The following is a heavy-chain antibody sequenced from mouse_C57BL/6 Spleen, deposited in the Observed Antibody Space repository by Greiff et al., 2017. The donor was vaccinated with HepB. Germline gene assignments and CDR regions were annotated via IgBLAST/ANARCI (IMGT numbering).Heavy chain of an antibody. CDR3: ARGHYYGSSYHAMDY. V-gene: IGHV5-17*01. CDR1: GFTFSDYG. Sequence: EVMLVESGGGLVKPGGSLKLSCAASGFTFSDYGMHWVRQAPEKGLEWVAYISSGSSTIYYADTVKGRFTISRDNAKNTLFLQMTSLRSEDTAMYYCARGHYYGSSYHAMDYWGQGTSVTVSS. CDR2: ISSGSSTI. D-gene: IGHD1-1*01. J-gene: IGHJ4*01.